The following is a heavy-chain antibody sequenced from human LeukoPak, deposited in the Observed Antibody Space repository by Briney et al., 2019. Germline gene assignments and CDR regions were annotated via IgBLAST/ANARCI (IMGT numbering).Heavy chain of an antibody. Sequence: GGSLRLSCAASGFTFSSYSMNWVRQAPGKGLEWVSYISSSRTIYYADSVKGRFTISRDNAKNSLYLQMNSLRAEDTAVYYCARSPNYKGYFDYWGQGTLVTVSS. CDR2: ISSSRTI. V-gene: IGHV3-48*01. D-gene: IGHD3-10*01. CDR3: ARSPNYKGYFDY. CDR1: GFTFSSYS. J-gene: IGHJ4*02.